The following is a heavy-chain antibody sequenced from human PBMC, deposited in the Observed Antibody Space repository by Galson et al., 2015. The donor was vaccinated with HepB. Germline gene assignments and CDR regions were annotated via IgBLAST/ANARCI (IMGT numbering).Heavy chain of an antibody. CDR3: ARDMYAYGSGEGSLFGMDV. CDR2: IVHSGAST. CDR1: GFTFSKHG. V-gene: IGHV3-23*01. J-gene: IGHJ6*02. D-gene: IGHD3-10*01. Sequence: SLRLSCAASGFTFSKHGMTWVRQAPGKGLEWVSLIVHSGASTFYIDSVKGRFTISRDNSKNTLYLDMNSLGAEDTAVYYCARDMYAYGSGEGSLFGMDVWGPGTTVTVSS.